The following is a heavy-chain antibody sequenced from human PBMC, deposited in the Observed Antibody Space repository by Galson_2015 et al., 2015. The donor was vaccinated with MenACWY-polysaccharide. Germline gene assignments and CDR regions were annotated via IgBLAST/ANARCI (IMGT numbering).Heavy chain of an antibody. CDR1: GYTFTSYD. CDR3: ARGDSSGYYILNDAFDI. D-gene: IGHD3-22*01. Sequence: SVKVSCKASGYTFTSYDIYWVRQATGQGLEWMGWMNPNSGNTGYAQKFQGRVTMTRNTSISTAYMELSSLRSEGTAVYYCARGDSSGYYILNDAFDIWGQGTMVTVSS. J-gene: IGHJ3*02. CDR2: MNPNSGNT. V-gene: IGHV1-8*01.